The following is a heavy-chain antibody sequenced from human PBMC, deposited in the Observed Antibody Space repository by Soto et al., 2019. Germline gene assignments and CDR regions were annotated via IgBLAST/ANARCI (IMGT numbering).Heavy chain of an antibody. J-gene: IGHJ6*03. Sequence: SETLSLTCAVYGGSFSGYYWSWIRQPPGKGLEWIGEINHSGSTNYNPSLKSRVTISVDTSKNQFSPKLSSVTAADTAVYYCARGSYDFWSGYYPYYYYYMDVWGKGTTVTVS. CDR3: ARGSYDFWSGYYPYYYYYMDV. CDR1: GGSFSGYY. V-gene: IGHV4-34*01. D-gene: IGHD3-3*01. CDR2: INHSGST.